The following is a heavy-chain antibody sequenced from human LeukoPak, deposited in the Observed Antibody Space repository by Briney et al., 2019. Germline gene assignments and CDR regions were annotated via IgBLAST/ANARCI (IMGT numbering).Heavy chain of an antibody. V-gene: IGHV3-23*01. CDR2: ISGSGDTT. D-gene: IGHD3-9*01. CDR3: AKDTRKDILTGYYIGIDY. J-gene: IGHJ4*02. CDR1: GFTFSTYW. Sequence: GGSLRLSCAASGFTFSTYWMHWVRQAPGKGLEWVSVISGSGDTTYYTDSVKGRFTISRDNSKNTLYLQMNRLRAEDTAVYYCAKDTRKDILTGYYIGIDYWGQGTLVTVSS.